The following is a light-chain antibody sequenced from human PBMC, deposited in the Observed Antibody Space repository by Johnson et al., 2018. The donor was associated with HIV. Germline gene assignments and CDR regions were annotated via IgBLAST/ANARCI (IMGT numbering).Light chain of an antibody. CDR1: SSNIVNNY. CDR2: EKN. CDR3: GTWDSSLSAYV. V-gene: IGLV1-51*02. J-gene: IGLJ1*01. Sequence: QSVLTQPPSVSAAPGQKVTISCSGSSSNIVNNYVSWYQQLPGTAPKLLIYEKNKRPSGIPDRFSASKSGTSATLDITGLQTGDEADYYCGTWDSSLSAYVFGTGTKVTVL.